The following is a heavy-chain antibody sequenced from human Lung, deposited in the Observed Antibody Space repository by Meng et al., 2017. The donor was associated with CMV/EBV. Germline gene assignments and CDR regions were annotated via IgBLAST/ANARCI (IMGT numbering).Heavy chain of an antibody. J-gene: IGHJ6*02. V-gene: IGHV4-34*01. Sequence: GSLRLSCAVYGGSFSGYYWSWIRQPPGKGLEWIGEINHSGSTNYNPSLKSRVTISVDTSKNQFSLKLSSVTAADTAVYYCARSYSYGWGPYYYYYGMDFWGQGXTVTVSS. D-gene: IGHD5-18*01. CDR2: INHSGST. CDR1: GGSFSGYY. CDR3: ARSYSYGWGPYYYYYGMDF.